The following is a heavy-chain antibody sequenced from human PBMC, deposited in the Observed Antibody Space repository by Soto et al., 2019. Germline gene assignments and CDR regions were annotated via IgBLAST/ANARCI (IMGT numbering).Heavy chain of an antibody. D-gene: IGHD3-10*01. Sequence: PGGSLGLSCETSGFIFSMYWMHWVRQVPGKGPQWVARITDDGSTTYYAASVEGRFTISRDNAKNALYLQMTSLRADDTAVYYCTRGPRPTSIGTGAFWGQGTLVTVSS. J-gene: IGHJ4*02. CDR3: TRGPRPTSIGTGAF. CDR2: ITDDGSTT. V-gene: IGHV3-74*01. CDR1: GFIFSMYW.